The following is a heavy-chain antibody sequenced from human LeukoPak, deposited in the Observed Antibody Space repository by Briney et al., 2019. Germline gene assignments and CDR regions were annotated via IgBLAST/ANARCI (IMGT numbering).Heavy chain of an antibody. Sequence: GSLRLSCAASGFTFSSYWMSWVRQAPGKGLEWVSYISSSGSTIYYADSVKGRFTISRDNAKNSLYLQMNSLRAEDTAVYYCARGEDTNYDYVWGSPSLDYWGQGTLVTVSS. CDR3: ARGEDTNYDYVWGSPSLDY. V-gene: IGHV3-48*04. D-gene: IGHD3-16*01. CDR2: ISSSGSTI. J-gene: IGHJ4*02. CDR1: GFTFSSYW.